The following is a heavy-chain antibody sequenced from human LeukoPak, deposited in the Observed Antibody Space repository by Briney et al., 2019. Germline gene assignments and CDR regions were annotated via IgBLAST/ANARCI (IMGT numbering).Heavy chain of an antibody. Sequence: SETLSLTCTVSGGSISSSYYYWGWIRQPPGKGLEWIGSIYYSGSTYYNPSLKSRVTISVDTSKNQFSLKLRSVTAADTAVYYCARLPITKRAMDVWGQGTTVTVSS. CDR2: IYYSGST. D-gene: IGHD3-3*01. V-gene: IGHV4-39*01. CDR1: GGSISSSYYY. J-gene: IGHJ6*02. CDR3: ARLPITKRAMDV.